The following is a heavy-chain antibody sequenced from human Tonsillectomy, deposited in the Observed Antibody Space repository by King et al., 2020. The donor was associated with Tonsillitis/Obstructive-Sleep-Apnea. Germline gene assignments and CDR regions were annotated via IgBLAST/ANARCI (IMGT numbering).Heavy chain of an antibody. CDR2: VSGRGGSK. CDR3: VKEGGSDSFLFFTY. D-gene: IGHD3-10*01. V-gene: IGHV3-23*04. Sequence: VQLVESGGGLVQPGGSLRLSCAASGFTFSSSAMSWVRQAPGKGLEWVSAVSGRGGSKYLADSVKGRFTISRDNSKKTLYLQMNSLRAEDTAVYYCVKEGGSDSFLFFTYWGQGSLVTVSS. CDR1: GFTFSSSA. J-gene: IGHJ4*02.